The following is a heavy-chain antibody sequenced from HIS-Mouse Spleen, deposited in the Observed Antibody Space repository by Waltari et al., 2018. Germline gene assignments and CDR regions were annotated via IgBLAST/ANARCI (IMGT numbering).Heavy chain of an antibody. CDR1: GFTFSSYG. CDR3: AKVNSGSYYFDY. Sequence: QVQLVESGGGVVQPGRSLRRSCAASGFTFSSYGMHWVRQAPGKGVEWVAVISYDGSNKYYADSVKGRFTISRDNSKNTLYLQMNSLRAEDTAVYYCAKVNSGSYYFDYWGQGTLVTVSS. D-gene: IGHD1-26*01. J-gene: IGHJ4*02. CDR2: ISYDGSNK. V-gene: IGHV3-30*18.